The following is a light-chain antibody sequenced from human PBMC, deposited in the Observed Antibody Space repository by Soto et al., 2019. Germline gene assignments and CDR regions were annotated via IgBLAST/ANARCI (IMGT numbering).Light chain of an antibody. J-gene: IGLJ1*01. V-gene: IGLV1-47*01. CDR3: AAWDDSLSGSYV. Sequence: QSVLTQPASASGTPGQRVTISCSVSSSNIGSNYVYWYQQLPGTAPKLLIYRNNPRPSGVPDRFSGSKSGTSASLAISGLRSEDEADYYCAAWDDSLSGSYVFGTGTKVTVL. CDR2: RNN. CDR1: SSNIGSNY.